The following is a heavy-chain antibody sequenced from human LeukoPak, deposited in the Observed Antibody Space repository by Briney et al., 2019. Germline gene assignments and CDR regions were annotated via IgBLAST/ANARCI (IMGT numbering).Heavy chain of an antibody. D-gene: IGHD4/OR15-4a*01. CDR3: ARLQPQGCFFYF. CDR2: IYPGNSDT. Sequence: GESLEILCKGSGYRLTNYWIGWGRQMPGKGLEWMGIIYPGNSDTRYSPSFQGQVTISADKHISTAYLQWSSLKASDTAMYYCARLQPQGCFFYFWGRETLVTVSS. V-gene: IGHV5-51*01. CDR1: GYRLTNYW. J-gene: IGHJ4*02.